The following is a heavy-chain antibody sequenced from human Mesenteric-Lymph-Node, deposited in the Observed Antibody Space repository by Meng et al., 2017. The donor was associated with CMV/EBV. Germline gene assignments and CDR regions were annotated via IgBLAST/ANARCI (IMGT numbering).Heavy chain of an antibody. D-gene: IGHD3-22*01. Sequence: GESLKISCVASGFSFGDHGMNWVRQPPGKGLEWVSRINWNGADIGYADSVKGRFTISRDNAKNSLYLQMNSLRAEDTAVYYCARDYYDSSGYYHGRGMDVWGQGTTVTVSS. CDR1: GFSFGDHG. CDR2: INWNGADI. V-gene: IGHV3-20*04. CDR3: ARDYYDSSGYYHGRGMDV. J-gene: IGHJ6*02.